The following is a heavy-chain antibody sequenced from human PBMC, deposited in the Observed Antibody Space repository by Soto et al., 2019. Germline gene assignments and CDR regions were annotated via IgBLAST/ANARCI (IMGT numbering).Heavy chain of an antibody. D-gene: IGHD5-18*01. CDR2: IYWDDDK. V-gene: IGHV2-5*02. J-gene: IGHJ2*01. CDR3: ERAQHGVYRAIFFWYFDP. CDR1: GFSLSASGVG. Sequence: QITLKESGPTLVKPTQTLTLTCTLSGFSLSASGVGVGWIRQPPGKALEWLALIYWDDDKRYNPSLKTRLTITKGISKDQVVLTMTNMDPVDTATYYCERAQHGVYRAIFFWYFDPWGRGTLVLVSS.